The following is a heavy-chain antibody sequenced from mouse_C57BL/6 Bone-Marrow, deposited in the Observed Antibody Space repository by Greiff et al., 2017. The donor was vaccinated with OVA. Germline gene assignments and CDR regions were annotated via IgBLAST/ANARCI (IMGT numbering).Heavy chain of an antibody. CDR3: ARRLRD. CDR1: GYTFTSYW. J-gene: IGHJ2*01. Sequence: QVQLQQPGAELVKPGASVTLSCTASGYTFTSYWMHWVRQRPGRGLEWIGSIDPSDSYTNYNQKFKGKVTLTVDTSSSTAYMQLSSLTSEDSAVYYGARRLRDWGQGTTLTVSS. CDR2: IDPSDSYT. V-gene: IGHV1-69*02. D-gene: IGHD2-4*01.